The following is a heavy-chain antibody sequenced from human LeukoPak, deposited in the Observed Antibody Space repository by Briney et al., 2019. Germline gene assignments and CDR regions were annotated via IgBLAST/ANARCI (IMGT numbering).Heavy chain of an antibody. CDR1: GGSISTSNYY. CDR2: IFYSGST. V-gene: IGHV4-39*07. CDR3: ARDGIQWLRRSRNYFDY. D-gene: IGHD5-12*01. Sequence: SETLSLTCTVSGGSISTSNYYWGWIRQPPGKGLEWIGNIFYSGSTYYSPSLRSRVTISLDTSRNQFSLQLNSVTPEDTAVYYCARDGIQWLRRSRNYFDYWGQGALVTVSS. J-gene: IGHJ4*02.